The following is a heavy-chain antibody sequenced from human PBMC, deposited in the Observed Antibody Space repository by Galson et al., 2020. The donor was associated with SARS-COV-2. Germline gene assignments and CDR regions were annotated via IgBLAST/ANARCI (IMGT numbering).Heavy chain of an antibody. CDR2: ISSSSSTI. D-gene: IGHD6-13*01. CDR1: GFTFSSYR. V-gene: IGHV3-48*04. Sequence: GESLQISCAASGFTFSSYRMNWVRQAPGKGLEWVSYISSSSSTIYYADSVKGRFTISRDNAKNSLYLQMNSLRAEDTAVYYCAREGDSSSWGPYYYGMDVWGQGTTVTVSS. J-gene: IGHJ6*02. CDR3: AREGDSSSWGPYYYGMDV.